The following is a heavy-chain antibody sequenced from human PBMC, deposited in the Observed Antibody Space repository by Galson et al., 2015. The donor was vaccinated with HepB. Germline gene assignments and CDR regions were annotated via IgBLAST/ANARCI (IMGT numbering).Heavy chain of an antibody. D-gene: IGHD1-1*01. CDR3: ARTRNWNYYMDV. CDR2: IYSGGTS. CDR1: GFTVSSNH. J-gene: IGHJ6*03. V-gene: IGHV3-53*01. Sequence: SLRLSCAASGFTVSSNHMSWVRQAPGKGLEWVSLIYSGGTSYYADSVKGRFTISRDNPKNTLYFQMNNLRAEDTAGYYCARTRNWNYYMDVWGKGTTVTVSS.